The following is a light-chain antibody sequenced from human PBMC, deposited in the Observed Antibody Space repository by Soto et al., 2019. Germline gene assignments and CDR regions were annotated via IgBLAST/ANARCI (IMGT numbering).Light chain of an antibody. J-gene: IGLJ1*01. V-gene: IGLV2-14*01. CDR2: EVS. CDR1: SRDIGGYKY. Sequence: QSALTQSASVSGSPGQSITISCSGTSRDIGGYKYVSWYQQHPGAAPKLLIYEVSYRPSGVPDRFSVSKSGNTATLTISGLQAEDEADYYCSSYTTGSTLYVFGGGTKLTVL. CDR3: SSYTTGSTLYV.